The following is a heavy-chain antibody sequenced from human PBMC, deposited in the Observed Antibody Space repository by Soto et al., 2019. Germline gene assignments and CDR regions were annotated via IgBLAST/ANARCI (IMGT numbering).Heavy chain of an antibody. V-gene: IGHV1-18*01. CDR1: GYTFTSYG. D-gene: IGHD3-3*01. CDR2: ISAYNGNT. J-gene: IGHJ6*02. Sequence: ASVKVSCKASGYTFTSYGISWVRQAPGQGLEWMGWISAYNGNTNYAQKLQGRVTMTTDTSTSTAYMELRSLRSDDTAVYYCAVGRSGARITIFGVVIMDGMDVWGQGTTVTVSS. CDR3: AVGRSGARITIFGVVIMDGMDV.